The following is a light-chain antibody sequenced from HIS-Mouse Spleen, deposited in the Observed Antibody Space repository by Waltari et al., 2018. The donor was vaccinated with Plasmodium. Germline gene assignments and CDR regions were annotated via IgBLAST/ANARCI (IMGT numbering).Light chain of an antibody. J-gene: IGLJ3*02. CDR1: ALPTKY. Sequence: SYALTQPPSVSVSPGQTAGITCSGDALPTKYAYCDQQKSGQAHVMVIYEDSKRPSGIPERFAGSSSGTMATLTISGAQVEDEADYYCYSTDSSGNHRVFGGGTKLTGL. CDR3: YSTDSSGNHRV. CDR2: EDS. V-gene: IGLV3-10*01.